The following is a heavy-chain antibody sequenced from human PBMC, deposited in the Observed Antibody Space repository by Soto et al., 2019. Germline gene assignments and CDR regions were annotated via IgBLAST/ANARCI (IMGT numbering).Heavy chain of an antibody. Sequence: GGSLRLSCAASGFTFSSYGMHWVRQAPGKGLERVAVISYDGSNKYYADSVKGRFTISRDNSKNTLYLQMNSLRAEDTAVCYCARIRPPYSSSWRNYYYYGMDVWGQGTTVTVSS. CDR1: GFTFSSYG. D-gene: IGHD6-13*01. CDR2: ISYDGSNK. J-gene: IGHJ6*02. V-gene: IGHV3-30*03. CDR3: ARIRPPYSSSWRNYYYYGMDV.